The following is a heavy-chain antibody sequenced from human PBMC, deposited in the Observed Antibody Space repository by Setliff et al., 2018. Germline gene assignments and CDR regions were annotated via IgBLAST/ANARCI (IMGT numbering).Heavy chain of an antibody. V-gene: IGHV1-69*13. CDR3: AGTDAYCAGNNWLDS. CDR2: IIPILGIT. CDR1: GGAFSTYS. J-gene: IGHJ5*01. Sequence: SVKVSCKASGGAFSTYSLSWVRQAPGQGFEWVGRIIPILGITNYAQRFQGRVTITADDSTSTIYMDVSSLRAKDTATYYCAGTDAYCAGNNWLDSWGQGTLVTVSS. D-gene: IGHD2-21*01.